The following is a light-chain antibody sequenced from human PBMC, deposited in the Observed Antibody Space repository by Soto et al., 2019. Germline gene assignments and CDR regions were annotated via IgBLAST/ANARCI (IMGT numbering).Light chain of an antibody. CDR2: RNN. Sequence: QSVLTQPPSASGTPGQRVTIACSGSSSNIGSNYVYWYQQLPGTAPKLLIYRNNQRPSGVPDRFSGSKSGTSASLAISGLRSEDEGYYYCEEWDDSLSGPVLGTGTKLTVL. J-gene: IGLJ1*01. CDR3: EEWDDSLSGPV. CDR1: SSNIGSNY. V-gene: IGLV1-47*01.